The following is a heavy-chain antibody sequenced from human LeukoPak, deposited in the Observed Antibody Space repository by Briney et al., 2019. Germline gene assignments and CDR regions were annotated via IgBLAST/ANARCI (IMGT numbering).Heavy chain of an antibody. CDR3: ARLDSGYGKYYFDY. CDR1: GGSINSYY. D-gene: IGHD5-12*01. V-gene: IGHV4-59*08. CDR2: IYHRGST. J-gene: IGHJ4*02. Sequence: SETLSLTCTVSGGSINSYYWSWIRQPPGKGLEWIGYIYHRGSTNYNSSLKSRVSISVDTSKNQFYLKLTPVTAADTAVYYCARLDSGYGKYYFDYWGQGTLVTVSS.